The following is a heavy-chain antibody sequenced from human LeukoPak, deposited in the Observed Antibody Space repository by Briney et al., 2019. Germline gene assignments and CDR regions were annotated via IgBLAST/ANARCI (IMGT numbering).Heavy chain of an antibody. J-gene: IGHJ4*02. Sequence: ASVKVSCKASGYTFTSYDINWVRQATGQGLEWMGWMNPNSGNTGYAQKFQGRVTMTRNTSISTAYMELSSLRSEDTAVYYCARGLGLRWQDYFDYWGQGTLVTVSS. V-gene: IGHV1-8*01. CDR2: MNPNSGNT. CDR1: GYTFTSYD. D-gene: IGHD4-23*01. CDR3: ARGLGLRWQDYFDY.